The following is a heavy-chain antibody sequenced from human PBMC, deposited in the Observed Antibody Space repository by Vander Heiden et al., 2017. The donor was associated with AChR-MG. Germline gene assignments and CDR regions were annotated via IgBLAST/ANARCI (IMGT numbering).Heavy chain of an antibody. Sequence: QVQLVESGGGVVQPGRSLRLSCAASGFTFSRYGMHRVRQAPGKGLEWVAVIWYDGSNKYYADSVKGRFTISRDNSKNTLYLQMNSLRAEDTAVYYCARGLELRMDVWGQGTTVTVSS. D-gene: IGHD1-7*01. J-gene: IGHJ6*02. V-gene: IGHV3-33*01. CDR1: GFTFSRYG. CDR3: ARGLELRMDV. CDR2: IWYDGSNK.